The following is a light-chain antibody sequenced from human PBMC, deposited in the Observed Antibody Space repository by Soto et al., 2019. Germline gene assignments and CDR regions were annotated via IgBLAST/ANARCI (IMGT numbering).Light chain of an antibody. CDR2: AAS. V-gene: IGKV1-17*03. CDR1: QGISNY. CDR3: LRHDLYPWT. J-gene: IGKJ1*01. Sequence: DIQMTHSPSAMSASVGDRVNITCRASQGISNYLAWFQLKPGKVPKRLMYAASTLQSGVPSRFSGSGSGTEFTLTISSLQPEDFATYYCLRHDLYPWTFGQGTKVDIK.